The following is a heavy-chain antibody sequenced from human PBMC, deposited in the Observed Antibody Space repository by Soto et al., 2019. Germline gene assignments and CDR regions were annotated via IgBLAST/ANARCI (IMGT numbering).Heavy chain of an antibody. V-gene: IGHV3-48*02. Sequence: EVQLVESGGNLVQPGGSLGLSGQAPGFSSSIFIMNGFRQAQGKGLEWSAYITSDTKTIKYADSVKGRFTISRDNGKNSVYLHMNSLRDEDTAVYYCARSVEGHFDYWGQGTVVTVSA. CDR3: ARSVEGHFDY. J-gene: IGHJ4*02. CDR1: GFSSSIFI. CDR2: ITSDTKTI. D-gene: IGHD6-19*01.